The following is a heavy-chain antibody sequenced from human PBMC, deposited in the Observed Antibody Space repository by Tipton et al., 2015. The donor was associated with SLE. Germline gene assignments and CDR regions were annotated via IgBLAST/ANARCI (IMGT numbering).Heavy chain of an antibody. D-gene: IGHD3-22*01. Sequence: QLVQSGAEVKKPGSSVKVSCKASGGTFSSYAISWVRQAPGQGLEWMGGIIPIFGTANYAQKFQGRVTITADESTSTAYMELSNLRSEDTAVYYCARGGDYYDSSGYYWGYFDYWGQGTLVTVAS. J-gene: IGHJ4*02. CDR1: GGTFSSYA. CDR2: IIPIFGTA. V-gene: IGHV1-69*01. CDR3: ARGGDYYDSSGYYWGYFDY.